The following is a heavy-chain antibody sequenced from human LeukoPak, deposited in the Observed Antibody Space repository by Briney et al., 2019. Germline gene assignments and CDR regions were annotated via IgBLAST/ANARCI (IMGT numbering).Heavy chain of an antibody. V-gene: IGHV4-34*01. Sequence: PSETLSLTCAVYGGSFSGYYWSWIRQPPGKGLEWIGEINHSGSTNYNPSLKSQVTISVDTSKNQFSLKLSSVTAADTAVYYCARGLNSIFGVAIHYYYMDVWGKGTTVTVSS. CDR2: INHSGST. J-gene: IGHJ6*03. CDR3: ARGLNSIFGVAIHYYYMDV. D-gene: IGHD3-3*01. CDR1: GGSFSGYY.